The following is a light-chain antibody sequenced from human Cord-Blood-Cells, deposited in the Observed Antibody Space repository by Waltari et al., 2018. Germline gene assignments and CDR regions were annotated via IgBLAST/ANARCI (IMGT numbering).Light chain of an antibody. J-gene: IGKJ1*01. CDR3: QQSYSTPWT. CDR2: AAS. V-gene: IGKV1-39*01. Sequence: DIQMTQSPSSLSAPVGDRVTITCRASQSISSYLNWYQQKPGKAPKLLIYAASSLKSGVPSRFSGSGSGTDFTLTISSLQPEDFATYYCQQSYSTPWTFGQGTKVEIK. CDR1: QSISSY.